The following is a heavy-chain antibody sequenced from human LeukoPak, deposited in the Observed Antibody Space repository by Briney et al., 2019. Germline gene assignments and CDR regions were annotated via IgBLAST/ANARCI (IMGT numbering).Heavy chain of an antibody. J-gene: IGHJ6*03. V-gene: IGHV3-9*01. CDR3: AKALFVDAVVTAIPMTHYYYYYMVV. Sequence: GGSLRLSCAASGFTFDDYAMHWVRQAPGKGLEWVSGISWNSGSIGYADSVKGRFTISRDNAKNSLYLQMNSLRAEDTALYYCAKALFVDAVVTAIPMTHYYYYYMVVWGKGTTVTVSS. CDR2: ISWNSGSI. CDR1: GFTFDDYA. D-gene: IGHD2-21*02.